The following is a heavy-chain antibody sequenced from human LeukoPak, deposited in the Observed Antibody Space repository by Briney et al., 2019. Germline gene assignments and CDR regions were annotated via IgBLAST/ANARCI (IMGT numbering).Heavy chain of an antibody. CDR3: AKGQLGITPYYFDY. CDR1: GFTFSSYG. CDR2: IRYDGSNK. Sequence: GGSLRLSCAASGFTFSSYGIHWVRQAPGKGLEWLAFIRYDGSNKHYADSVRGRFTISRDNSKNTLYLQMNSLRAEDTAVYYCAKGQLGITPYYFDYWGQGTLVTVSS. V-gene: IGHV3-30*02. J-gene: IGHJ4*02. D-gene: IGHD7-27*01.